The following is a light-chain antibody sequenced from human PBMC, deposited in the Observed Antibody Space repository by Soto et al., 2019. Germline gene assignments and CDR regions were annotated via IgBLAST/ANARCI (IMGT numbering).Light chain of an antibody. V-gene: IGLV2-8*01. Sequence: QSALTQPASVSGSPGQSITISCTGTDSDIGVYNYVSWYQQHPGKAPKLMIYEVSKRPSGVPDRFSGSKSGNTASLTVSGLQAEDEADYYCSSYAGSNNLVFGGGTQLTVL. CDR3: SSYAGSNNLV. CDR2: EVS. J-gene: IGLJ2*01. CDR1: DSDIGVYNY.